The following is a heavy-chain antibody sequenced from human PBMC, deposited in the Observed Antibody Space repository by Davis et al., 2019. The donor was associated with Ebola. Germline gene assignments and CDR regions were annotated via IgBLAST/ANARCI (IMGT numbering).Heavy chain of an antibody. Sequence: PGGSLRLSCAASGFTFSSYAMHWVRQAPGKGLEWVAVISYDGSNKYYADSVKGRFTISRDNSKNTLYLQMNSLRAEDTAVYYCARDPSNYYDFWSGYYGYNWFDPWGQGTLVTVSS. V-gene: IGHV3-30-3*01. CDR2: ISYDGSNK. D-gene: IGHD3-3*01. J-gene: IGHJ5*02. CDR1: GFTFSSYA. CDR3: ARDPSNYYDFWSGYYGYNWFDP.